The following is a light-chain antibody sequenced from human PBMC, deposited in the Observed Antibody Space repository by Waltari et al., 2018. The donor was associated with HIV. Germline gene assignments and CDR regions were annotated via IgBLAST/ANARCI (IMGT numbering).Light chain of an antibody. Sequence: DIQMTQSPSSLSASVGDRVTITCQASQDISNYLNWYQQKPGKAPKLLIYDASNLETGVPSRFSGSGSGTDFTFTISSLQPEDIATYYCQQYDTGPFFGQGTKLEIK. J-gene: IGKJ2*01. CDR3: QQYDTGPF. CDR2: DAS. CDR1: QDISNY. V-gene: IGKV1-33*01.